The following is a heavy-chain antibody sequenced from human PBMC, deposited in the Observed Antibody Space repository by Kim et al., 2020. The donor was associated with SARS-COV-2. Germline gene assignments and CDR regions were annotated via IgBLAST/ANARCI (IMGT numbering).Heavy chain of an antibody. D-gene: IGHD3-3*01. CDR2: INHSGST. J-gene: IGHJ6*02. Sequence: SETPSLTCAVYGGSFSGYYWSWIRQPPGKGLEWIGEINHSGSTNYNPSLKSRVTISVDTSKNQFSLKLSSVTAADTAVYYCAREVPITIFGVAYYYYYGMDVWGQGTTVTVSS. CDR1: GGSFSGYY. V-gene: IGHV4-34*01. CDR3: AREVPITIFGVAYYYYYGMDV.